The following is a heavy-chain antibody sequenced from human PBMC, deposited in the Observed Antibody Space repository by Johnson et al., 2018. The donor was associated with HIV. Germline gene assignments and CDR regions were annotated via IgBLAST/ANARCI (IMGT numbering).Heavy chain of an antibody. CDR3: ARDQFMSGGYCSGGSCYSQPSGI. D-gene: IGHD2-15*01. CDR1: GVTVSSNY. CDR2: NYSGGST. Sequence: VQLVESGGGLVQPGGSLRLSCAASGVTVSSNYMSWVRQAPGKGLEWVSVNYSGGSTYYADSVKGRFTISRNNSKNTLYLQMNSLRAEDTAVYYCARDQFMSGGYCSGGSCYSQPSGIWGQGTMVTVSS. V-gene: IGHV3-66*02. J-gene: IGHJ3*02.